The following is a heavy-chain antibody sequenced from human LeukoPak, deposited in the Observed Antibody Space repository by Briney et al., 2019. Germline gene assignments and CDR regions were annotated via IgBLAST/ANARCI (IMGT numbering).Heavy chain of an antibody. V-gene: IGHV3-48*01. J-gene: IGHJ4*02. CDR3: AKSDCGSDGCKLYNY. CDR2: ITSDRSTR. D-gene: IGHD2-21*01. Sequence: GGSLRLSCAASGFTFSSHSMNWVRQAPGQGLEWVSYITSDRSTRFYADSVKGRFTASRDNAEKSMYLQMNNLRAEDTAVYYCAKSDCGSDGCKLYNYWAQGTQVTVSS. CDR1: GFTFSSHS.